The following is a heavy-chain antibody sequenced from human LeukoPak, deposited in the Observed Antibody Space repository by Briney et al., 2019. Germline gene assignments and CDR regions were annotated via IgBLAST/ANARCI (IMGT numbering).Heavy chain of an antibody. V-gene: IGHV3-48*04. CDR3: ARDLRIHYYDSSGYGQWGY. CDR1: GFTFSNYN. CDR2: ISRTGSTI. J-gene: IGHJ4*02. Sequence: GGSLRLSCAASGFTFSNYNLNWVRQAPGKGLEWVSYISRTGSTIYYADSVKGRFTISRDNAKNSLYLQMNSLRAEDTAVYYCARDLRIHYYDSSGYGQWGYWGQGTLVTVSS. D-gene: IGHD3-22*01.